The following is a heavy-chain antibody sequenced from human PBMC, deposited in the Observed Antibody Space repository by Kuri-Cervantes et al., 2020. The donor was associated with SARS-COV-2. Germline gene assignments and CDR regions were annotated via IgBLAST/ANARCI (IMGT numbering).Heavy chain of an antibody. CDR3: ARVDTAMVPFDY. CDR1: GGSISSYY. Sequence: SETLSLTCTVSGGSISSYYWSWIRQPPGKGLEWIGYIYYSGSTNYNPSLKSRVTISVDTSKNQFSLKLSSVTAADTAVYYCARVDTAMVPFDYRGQGTLVTVSS. J-gene: IGHJ4*02. CDR2: IYYSGST. V-gene: IGHV4-59*08. D-gene: IGHD5-18*01.